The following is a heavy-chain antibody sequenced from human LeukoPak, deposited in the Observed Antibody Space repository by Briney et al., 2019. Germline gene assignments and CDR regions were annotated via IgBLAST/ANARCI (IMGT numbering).Heavy chain of an antibody. J-gene: IGHJ4*02. V-gene: IGHV3-53*01. D-gene: IGHD6-25*01. CDR3: ARESSGYYFDY. Sequence: GGSLRLSCAASGFTVSSNYMNWVRQAPGKGLEWVSVIYRDGSIYYAESVKGRFIISRDTSRNTLYLQMNTLRAEDTAVYYCARESSGYYFDYWGQGTLVTVSS. CDR1: GFTVSSNY. CDR2: IYRDGSI.